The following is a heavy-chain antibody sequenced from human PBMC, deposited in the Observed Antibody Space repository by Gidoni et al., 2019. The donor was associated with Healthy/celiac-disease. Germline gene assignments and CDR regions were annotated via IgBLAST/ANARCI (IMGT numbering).Heavy chain of an antibody. J-gene: IGHJ6*02. Sequence: QVQLVQSGAEVKKPGSSVKVSCKASGGTFSSYAISWVRQAPGQGLEWMGRIIPILGIANYAQKFQGRVTITADKSTSTAYMELSSLRSEDTAVYYCARDLKGVVGYCSSTSCSNYYYGMDVWGQGTTVTVSS. D-gene: IGHD2-2*01. V-gene: IGHV1-69*09. CDR2: IIPILGIA. CDR3: ARDLKGVVGYCSSTSCSNYYYGMDV. CDR1: GGTFSSYA.